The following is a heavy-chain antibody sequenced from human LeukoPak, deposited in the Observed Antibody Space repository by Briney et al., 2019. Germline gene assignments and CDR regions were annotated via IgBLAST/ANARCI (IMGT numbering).Heavy chain of an antibody. CDR2: IYHSEST. V-gene: IGHV4-30-2*01. J-gene: IGHJ4*02. D-gene: IGHD6-13*01. Sequence: SQTLSLPCAVSGGSISIGGYPGRWIRQPPGKGLEWIGYIYHSESTYYNPSLKSRVTISVHKSLNQFSLKLRSVTAADTAVYYFARDPSSWDYFDYWGEGTLVTVSS. CDR3: ARDPSSWDYFDY. CDR1: GGSISIGGYP.